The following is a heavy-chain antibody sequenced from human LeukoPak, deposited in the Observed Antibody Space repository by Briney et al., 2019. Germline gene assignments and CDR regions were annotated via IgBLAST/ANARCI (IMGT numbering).Heavy chain of an antibody. CDR2: IYHSGST. J-gene: IGHJ6*03. D-gene: IGHD2-2*01. CDR1: GGSISSGGYY. Sequence: SQTLSLTCTVSGGSISSGGYYWSWIRQPPGRGLEWIGYIYHSGSTYYNPSLKSRVTISVDRSKNQFSLKLSSVTAADTAVYYCARDRGRGRYCSSTSCYVDVWGKGTTVTVSS. V-gene: IGHV4-30-2*01. CDR3: ARDRGRGRYCSSTSCYVDV.